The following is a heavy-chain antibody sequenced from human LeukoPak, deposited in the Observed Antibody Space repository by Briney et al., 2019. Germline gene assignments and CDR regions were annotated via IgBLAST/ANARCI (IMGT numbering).Heavy chain of an antibody. J-gene: IGHJ4*02. CDR1: GFTFDDYA. CDR2: ISWNSGSI. Sequence: QTGGSLRLSCAAYGFTFDDYAMHWVRQAPGKGLEWVSGISWNSGSIGYADSVKGRFTISRDNAKNTLYLQMNSLRAEDTAVYYCARDQEEWELSFDYWGQGTLVTVSS. CDR3: ARDQEEWELSFDY. V-gene: IGHV3-9*01. D-gene: IGHD1-26*01.